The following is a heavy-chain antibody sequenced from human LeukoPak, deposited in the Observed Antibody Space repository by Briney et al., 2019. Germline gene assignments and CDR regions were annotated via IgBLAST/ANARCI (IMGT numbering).Heavy chain of an antibody. Sequence: ASVKVSCKASGYTFTSYGISWVRQAPGQGLEWMGWINPNNGGTNYAQKLQGRVTMTTDTSTSTAYMELRSLRSDDTAVYYCAREYSSGWYFTYYYYYMDVWGKGTTVTVSS. V-gene: IGHV1-18*01. CDR1: GYTFTSYG. CDR2: INPNNGGT. D-gene: IGHD6-19*01. J-gene: IGHJ6*03. CDR3: AREYSSGWYFTYYYYYMDV.